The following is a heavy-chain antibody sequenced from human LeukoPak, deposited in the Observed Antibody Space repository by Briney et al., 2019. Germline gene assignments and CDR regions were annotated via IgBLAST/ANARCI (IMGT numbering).Heavy chain of an antibody. J-gene: IGHJ6*02. CDR3: ARDSAAAGTYYYYGMDV. CDR2: IKQDGSEK. D-gene: IGHD6-13*01. V-gene: IGHV3-7*01. CDR1: GFTFSSYR. Sequence: PGGSLRLSRAASGFTFSSYRMSWVRQAPGEGLEWVANIKQDGSEKYYVDSVKGRFTISRDNAKNSLYLQMNSLRAEDTAVYYCARDSAAAGTYYYYGMDVWGQGTTVTVSS.